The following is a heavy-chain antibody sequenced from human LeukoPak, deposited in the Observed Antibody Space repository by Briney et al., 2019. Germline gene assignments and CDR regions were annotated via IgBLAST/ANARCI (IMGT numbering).Heavy chain of an antibody. CDR1: GYSISSGYY. J-gene: IGHJ4*02. CDR3: ARAGTIFGVVIDLGYFDY. V-gene: IGHV4-38-2*02. CDR2: IYHSGST. Sequence: PSETLSLTCTVSGYSISSGYYWGWIRQPPGKGLEWIGSIYHSGSTYYNPSLKSRVTISVDTSKNQFSLKLSSVTAADTAVYYCARAGTIFGVVIDLGYFDYWGQGTLVTVSS. D-gene: IGHD3-3*01.